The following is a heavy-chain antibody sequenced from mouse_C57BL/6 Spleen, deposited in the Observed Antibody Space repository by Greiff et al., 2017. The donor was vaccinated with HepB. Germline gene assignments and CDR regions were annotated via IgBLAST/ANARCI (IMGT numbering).Heavy chain of an antibody. Sequence: QVQLQQPGAELVKPGASVKVSCKASGYTFTSYWMHWVKQRPGQGLEWIGRIHPSDSDTNYNQKFKGKATLTVDKSASTAYMQRSSLTSEDSAVYYGAICDDDGYDFDYWGQGTTLTVSS. CDR1: GYTFTSYW. J-gene: IGHJ2*01. D-gene: IGHD2-2*01. CDR2: IHPSDSDT. V-gene: IGHV1-74*01. CDR3: AICDDDGYDFDY.